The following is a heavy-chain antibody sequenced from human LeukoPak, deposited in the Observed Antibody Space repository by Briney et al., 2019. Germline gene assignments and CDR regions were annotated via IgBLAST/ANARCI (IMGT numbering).Heavy chain of an antibody. CDR1: GYTFTDYY. Sequence: ASVKVSCKASGYTFTDYYVHWVRQAPGQGLEWMGCINPNSGCTNYAQKFQGRGTMTRDTSTSTVYMELNRLTSDDTAVYYCARAAPRDYSGGSWFFDWFDPWGQGTLVTVSS. CDR2: INPNSGCT. J-gene: IGHJ5*02. V-gene: IGHV1-2*02. D-gene: IGHD2-15*01. CDR3: ARAAPRDYSGGSWFFDWFDP.